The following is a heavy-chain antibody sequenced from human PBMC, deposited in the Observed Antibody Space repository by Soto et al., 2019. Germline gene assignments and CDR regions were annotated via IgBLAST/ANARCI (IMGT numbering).Heavy chain of an antibody. CDR3: AREDPTVTTLFDY. D-gene: IGHD4-17*01. V-gene: IGHV4-38-2*02. J-gene: IGHJ4*02. CDR2: IYHSGST. Sequence: SETLSLTCAVSGYSISSGYYWGWIRQPPGKGLEWIGSIYHSGSTYYNPSLKSRVTISVDTSKNQFSLKLSSVTAADTAVYYCAREDPTVTTLFDYWGQGTLVTVSS. CDR1: GYSISSGYY.